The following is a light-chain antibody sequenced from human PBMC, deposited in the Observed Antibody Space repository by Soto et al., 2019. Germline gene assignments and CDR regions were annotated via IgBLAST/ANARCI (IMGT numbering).Light chain of an antibody. CDR3: SSYAGSDNFEV. V-gene: IGLV2-8*01. J-gene: IGLJ2*01. Sequence: QSALTQPPSASGSPGQSVTISCTGTRSDVGDYNYVAWYQQHPGKAPKLLIYEVTKRPSGVPDRFSGSKSANTASLTVSGLQAEDEADDYCSSYAGSDNFEVFGGGTKHTVL. CDR2: EVT. CDR1: RSDVGDYNY.